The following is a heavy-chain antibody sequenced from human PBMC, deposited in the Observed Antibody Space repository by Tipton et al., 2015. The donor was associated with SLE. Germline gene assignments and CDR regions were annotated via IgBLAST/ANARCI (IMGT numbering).Heavy chain of an antibody. CDR1: GFTFSSYA. CDR2: ISGSGGST. V-gene: IGHV3-23*01. CDR3: AKGVTMVQGVIGYFQH. D-gene: IGHD3-10*01. J-gene: IGHJ1*01. Sequence: SLRLSCAASGFTFSSYAMSWVRQAPGKGLEWVSAISGSGGSTYYADSVKGRFTISRDNSKNTLYLQMNSLRAEDTAVYYCAKGVTMVQGVIGYFQHWGQGTLVTVSS.